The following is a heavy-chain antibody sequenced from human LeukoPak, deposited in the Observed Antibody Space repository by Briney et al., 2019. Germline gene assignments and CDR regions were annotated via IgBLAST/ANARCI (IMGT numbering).Heavy chain of an antibody. Sequence: SETLSLTCTVSGASIRSHHWTWIRQPPGKGLEWIGNVYYVGSTSYSPSLKSRVTISVDTSKNQFSLKLSSVTAADTAVYYCAREDYGDSLGYFDYWGQGTLVTVSS. D-gene: IGHD4-17*01. CDR2: VYYVGST. V-gene: IGHV4-59*11. J-gene: IGHJ4*02. CDR3: AREDYGDSLGYFDY. CDR1: GASIRSHH.